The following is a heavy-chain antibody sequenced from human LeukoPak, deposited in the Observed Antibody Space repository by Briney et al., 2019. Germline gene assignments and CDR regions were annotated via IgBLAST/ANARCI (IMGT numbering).Heavy chain of an antibody. J-gene: IGHJ3*02. D-gene: IGHD6-13*01. V-gene: IGHV4-39*01. CDR3: ARHHSSSWYAFDI. Sequence: SETLSLTCTVSGGSISGRTYYWGWIRQPPGKGLEWIGSIYYSGSTYYSPSLKSRLTISVDTSKNQFSLKLSSVTAADTAVYYCARHHSSSWYAFDIWGQGTMVSVSS. CDR2: IYYSGST. CDR1: GGSISGRTYY.